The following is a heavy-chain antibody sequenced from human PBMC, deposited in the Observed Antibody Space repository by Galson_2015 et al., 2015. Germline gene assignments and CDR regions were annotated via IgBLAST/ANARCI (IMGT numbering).Heavy chain of an antibody. Sequence: SLRLSCAASGFTVSDNYMSWVRQAPGKGLEWVSVIYSGGTTYYADSVKGRFTISRDNSKNTLYLHMNSLRAGDTAVYYCARDSLIDYSTRWFFDLWGRGTLVTVSS. J-gene: IGHJ2*01. CDR2: IYSGGTT. CDR3: ARDSLIDYSTRWFFDL. CDR1: GFTVSDNY. V-gene: IGHV3-53*01. D-gene: IGHD4-11*01.